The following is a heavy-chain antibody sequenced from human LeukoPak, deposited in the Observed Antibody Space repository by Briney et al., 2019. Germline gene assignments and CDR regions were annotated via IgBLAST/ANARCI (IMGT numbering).Heavy chain of an antibody. D-gene: IGHD3-3*01. CDR2: LSSSGSAF. Sequence: PGGSLTLSCEDSGFTFRSYEMNWVRQAPGKGLEWIAYLSSSGSAFSYADSVKGRFTIARDNAKNSVYLEMNSLGADDTAVYYCARSARLMKGVVEVTALDDWGQGTLVTVSS. V-gene: IGHV3-48*03. CDR3: ARSARLMKGVVEVTALDD. J-gene: IGHJ4*02. CDR1: GFTFRSYE.